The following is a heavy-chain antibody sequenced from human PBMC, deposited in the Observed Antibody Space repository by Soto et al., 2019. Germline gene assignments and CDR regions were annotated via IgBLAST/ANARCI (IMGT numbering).Heavy chain of an antibody. CDR1: GGSFSGYY. D-gene: IGHD4-17*01. V-gene: IGHV4-34*01. Sequence: QVQLQQWGAGLLKPSETLSLTCAVYGGSFSGYYWSWIRQPPGKGLEWIGEINHSGSTHYNPSLQSRVTVSVDKFKSQFALRLNSVTGADTAVYYCAIRDPYGDYAHAYDIWGQGTVVTVSS. CDR3: AIRDPYGDYAHAYDI. J-gene: IGHJ3*02. CDR2: INHSGST.